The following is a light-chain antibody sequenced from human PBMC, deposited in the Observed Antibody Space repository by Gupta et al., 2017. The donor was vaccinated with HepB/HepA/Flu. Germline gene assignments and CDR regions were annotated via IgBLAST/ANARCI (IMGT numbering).Light chain of an antibody. J-gene: IGLJ1*01. V-gene: IGLV1-40*01. CDR2: DNN. CDR1: SSNIGADYD. CDR3: QSYDSSLSGYV. Sequence: QSVLTPPPSLSGAPGQKVTLSCTRTSSNIGADYDVHWYQQLPGTAPKLLIYDNNNRPSGVPDRFSGSKSGTSASLAITGLQAEDEADYYCQSYDSSLSGYVFGTGTKVTVL.